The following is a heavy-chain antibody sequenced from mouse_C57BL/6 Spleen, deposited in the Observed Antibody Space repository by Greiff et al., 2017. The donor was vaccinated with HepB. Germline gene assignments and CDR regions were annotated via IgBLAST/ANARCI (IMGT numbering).Heavy chain of an antibody. Sequence: EVKLVESEGGLVQPGRSMKLSCTASGFTFSDYYMAWVRQVPEKGLEWVANINYDGSSTYYLDSLKSRFIISRDNAKNILYLQMSSLKSEDTATYYCARDEGITTVPYWYFDVWGTGTTVTVSS. J-gene: IGHJ1*03. CDR3: ARDEGITTVPYWYFDV. V-gene: IGHV5-16*01. CDR2: INYDGSST. D-gene: IGHD1-1*01. CDR1: GFTFSDYY.